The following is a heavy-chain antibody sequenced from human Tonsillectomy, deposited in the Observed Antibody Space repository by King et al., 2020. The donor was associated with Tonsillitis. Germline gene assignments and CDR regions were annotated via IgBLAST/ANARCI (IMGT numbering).Heavy chain of an antibody. CDR1: GFTFSSYA. D-gene: IGHD4-11*01. CDR3: AKDLASRTTVIAYYYYGMDV. V-gene: IGHV3-23*04. CDR2: ISGSGGST. Sequence: VQLVESGGGLVQPGGSLRLSCAASGFTFSSYAMSWVRQAPGKGLEWVSAISGSGGSTYYADSVKGRFTISRDNSKNTLYLQMNSLRAEDTAVYYCAKDLASRTTVIAYYYYGMDVWGQGTTVTVSS. J-gene: IGHJ6*02.